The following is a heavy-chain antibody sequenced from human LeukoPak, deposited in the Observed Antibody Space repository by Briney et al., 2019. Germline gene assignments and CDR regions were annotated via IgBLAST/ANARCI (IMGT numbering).Heavy chain of an antibody. CDR3: ASSVYPTVTSNWFDP. CDR1: GGTFSSYA. J-gene: IGHJ5*02. V-gene: IGHV1-69*04. CDR2: IIPILGIA. D-gene: IGHD4-17*01. Sequence: SVKVSCKASGGTFSSYAISWVRQAPGQGLEWMGRIIPILGIANYAQKFQGRVTITADKSTSTAYMELSSLRSEDTAVYYCASSVYPTVTSNWFDPWGQGTLVTVSS.